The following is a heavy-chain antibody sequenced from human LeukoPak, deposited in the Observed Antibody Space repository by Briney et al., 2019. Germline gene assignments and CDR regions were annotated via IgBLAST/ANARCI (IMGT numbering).Heavy chain of an antibody. CDR3: ARHAGGIAAAGTRPFDY. V-gene: IGHV4-39*01. CDR2: IYYGGGT. J-gene: IGHJ4*02. Sequence: SETLSLTCTVSGASFSSSTYYWGWIRQPPGKGLEWIGSIYYGGGTYYNPSLKSRVTMSVDTSKKQFSLKLSSVTAADTAVYYCARHAGGIAAAGTRPFDYWGQGTLVTVSS. D-gene: IGHD6-13*01. CDR1: GASFSSSTYY.